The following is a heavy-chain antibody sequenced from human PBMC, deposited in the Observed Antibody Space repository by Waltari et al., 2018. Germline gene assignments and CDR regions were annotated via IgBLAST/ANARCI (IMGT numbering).Heavy chain of an antibody. Sequence: QVQLQESGPGLVKPSETLSLTCTVSGGSISSYYWSWIRQPPGKGLAWIGYIYYSGSTNYNPSLKSRVTISVDTSKNQFSLKLSSVTAADTAVYYCAREIPTYYYDSSGHDVWGQGTLVTVSS. V-gene: IGHV4-59*01. CDR3: AREIPTYYYDSSGHDV. D-gene: IGHD3-22*01. J-gene: IGHJ4*02. CDR1: GGSISSYY. CDR2: IYYSGST.